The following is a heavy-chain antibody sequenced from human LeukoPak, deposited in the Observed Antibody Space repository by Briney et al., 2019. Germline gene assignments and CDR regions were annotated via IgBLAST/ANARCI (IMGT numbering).Heavy chain of an antibody. Sequence: PSETLSLTCAVSGGSISSSNWWSWVRQPPGKGLEWIGEIYHSGSTNYNPSLKSRVTTSVDKSKNQFSLKLSSVTAADTAVYYCARGGPYSSGWSQYFQHWGQGTLVTVSS. D-gene: IGHD6-19*01. CDR3: ARGGPYSSGWSQYFQH. J-gene: IGHJ1*01. V-gene: IGHV4-4*02. CDR2: IYHSGST. CDR1: GGSISSSNW.